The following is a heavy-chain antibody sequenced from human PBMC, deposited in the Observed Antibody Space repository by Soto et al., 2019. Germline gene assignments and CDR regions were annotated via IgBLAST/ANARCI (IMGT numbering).Heavy chain of an antibody. CDR3: ATDKDCGGDCYPDY. D-gene: IGHD2-21*02. V-gene: IGHV3-48*03. CDR2: ISGSGSII. J-gene: IGHJ4*02. Sequence: EVQLVESGGGLAQPGGSLRLSCAASGFTFSSYEMNWVRQAPWKGLEWISYISGSGSIIYYADSVKGRFTISRDNAQNSLYLQMNSLRTEDTAVYYCATDKDCGGDCYPDYWGQGTLVTVSS. CDR1: GFTFSSYE.